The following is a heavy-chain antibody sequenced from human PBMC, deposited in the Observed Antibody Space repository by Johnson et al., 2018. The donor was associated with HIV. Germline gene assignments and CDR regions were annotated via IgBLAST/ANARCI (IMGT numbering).Heavy chain of an antibody. J-gene: IGHJ3*02. CDR1: GFTFSSYG. CDR2: IWYDGSNK. Sequence: QVQLVESGGGVVQPGRSLRLSCAASGFTFSSYGMHWVRQAPGKGLEWVAVIWYDGSNKYYADSVKGRFTISRDNYKNTLYLQMNSLRAEDTAVYYCAKDLGDFWSGYYFDIWGQGTMVTVSS. D-gene: IGHD3-3*01. CDR3: AKDLGDFWSGYYFDI. V-gene: IGHV3-33*06.